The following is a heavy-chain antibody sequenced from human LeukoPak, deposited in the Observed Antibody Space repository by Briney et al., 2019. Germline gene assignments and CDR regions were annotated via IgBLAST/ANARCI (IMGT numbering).Heavy chain of an antibody. D-gene: IGHD6-19*01. CDR1: GYTFTGYY. Sequence: ASVKVSCKASGYTFTGYYMHWVRQAPGQGLGWMGWINPNSGGTNYAQKFQGRVTMTRDTSISTAYMELSRLRSDDTAVYYCARDRSSGWYMYYFDYWGQGTLVTVSS. V-gene: IGHV1-2*02. J-gene: IGHJ4*02. CDR3: ARDRSSGWYMYYFDY. CDR2: INPNSGGT.